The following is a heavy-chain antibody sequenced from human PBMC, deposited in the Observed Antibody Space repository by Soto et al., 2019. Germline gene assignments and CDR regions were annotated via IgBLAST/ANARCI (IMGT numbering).Heavy chain of an antibody. CDR1: GYTFTTYD. V-gene: IGHV1-18*01. Sequence: QVQLVQSGAEVKKSGASVKVSCKASGYTFTTYDISWVRQAPGQGLEWMGWISAFNGNTNYAQKLQGRVTMTTDTSTSTAYMELRSLRSDDTAVYYGARAVSHFYHYCYMDVWGKGTTVTVSS. CDR3: ARAVSHFYHYCYMDV. CDR2: ISAFNGNT. D-gene: IGHD2-8*01. J-gene: IGHJ6*03.